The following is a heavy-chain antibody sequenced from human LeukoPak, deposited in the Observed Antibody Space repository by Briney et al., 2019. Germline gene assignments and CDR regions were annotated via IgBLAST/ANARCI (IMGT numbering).Heavy chain of an antibody. CDR1: GGSISSYY. CDR2: IYTSGST. D-gene: IGHD3-10*01. CDR3: ARDRITMVRGVIMEAPFYYYMDV. V-gene: IGHV4-4*07. J-gene: IGHJ6*03. Sequence: PSETLSLTCPVSGGSISSYYWSWIRQPAGKGLEWIGRIYTSGSTNYNPSLKSRVTISVDKSKNQFSLKLSSVTAADTAVYYCARDRITMVRGVIMEAPFYYYMDVWGKGTTVTVSS.